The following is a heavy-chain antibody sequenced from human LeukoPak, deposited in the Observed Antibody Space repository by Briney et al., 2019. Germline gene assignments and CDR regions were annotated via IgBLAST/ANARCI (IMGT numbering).Heavy chain of an antibody. CDR1: GFTFSSYS. Sequence: GGSLRLSCAASGFTFSSYSMNWVRQAPGKGLEWVSSISSSSSYIYYADSVKGRFTISRDNAKNALYLQMNSLRAEDTAVYYYARDPPYYYGSGSYDENWFDPWGQGTLVTVSS. CDR3: ARDPPYYYGSGSYDENWFDP. J-gene: IGHJ5*02. V-gene: IGHV3-21*01. D-gene: IGHD3-10*01. CDR2: ISSSSSYI.